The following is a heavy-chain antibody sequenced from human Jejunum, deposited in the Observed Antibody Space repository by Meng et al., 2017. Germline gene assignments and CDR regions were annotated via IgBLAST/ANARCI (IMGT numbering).Heavy chain of an antibody. J-gene: IGHJ5*02. Sequence: QVQLQESGPGRVKTSESRYRSGSGSGGAISTNSYGWAGIRQPPGKGLEWIGTINYRGNTYYSPSLKSRVTISVDTSKNQFSLKLNSVTAADTALYYCARRGIATAVVLFDPWGQGTLVTVSS. CDR3: ARRGIATAVVLFDP. CDR1: GGAISTNSYG. D-gene: IGHD6-13*01. V-gene: IGHV4-39*01. CDR2: INYRGNT.